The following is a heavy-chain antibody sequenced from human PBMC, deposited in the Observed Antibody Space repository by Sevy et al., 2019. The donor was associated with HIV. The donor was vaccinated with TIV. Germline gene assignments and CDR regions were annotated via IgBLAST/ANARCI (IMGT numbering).Heavy chain of an antibody. CDR2: IYYSGST. CDR3: ARSMIVVPATFDY. Sequence: SETLSLTCTVSGGSISSGGYYWSWIRQHPGKGLEWIGYIYYSGSTYYNPSLKSRVTISVDTSKNQFSLKLSFVTAADTAVYYCARSMIVVPATFDYWGQGTLVTVSS. D-gene: IGHD3-22*01. J-gene: IGHJ4*02. V-gene: IGHV4-31*03. CDR1: GGSISSGGYY.